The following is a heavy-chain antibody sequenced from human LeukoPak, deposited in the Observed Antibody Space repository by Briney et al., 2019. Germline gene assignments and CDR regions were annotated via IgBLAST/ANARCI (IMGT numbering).Heavy chain of an antibody. CDR3: ATHIVGSLSGLDY. CDR2: IKQDGSEK. D-gene: IGHD1-26*01. J-gene: IGHJ4*02. CDR1: GFTFSSYW. V-gene: IGHV3-7*01. Sequence: GGSLRLSCAASGFTFSSYWMSWVRQAPGKGLEWVANIKQDGSEKYYVDSVKGRFTISRDNAKNSLYLQVNSLRAEDTAVYYCATHIVGSLSGLDYWGQGTLVTVSS.